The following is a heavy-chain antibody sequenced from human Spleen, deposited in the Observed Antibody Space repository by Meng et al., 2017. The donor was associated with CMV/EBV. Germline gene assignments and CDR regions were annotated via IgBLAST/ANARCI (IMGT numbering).Heavy chain of an antibody. J-gene: IGHJ4*02. CDR3: AGDPRDGFNTPFDY. D-gene: IGHD5-24*01. CDR1: GGSFESFP. CDR2: LIPLVEIT. V-gene: IGHV1-69*04. Sequence: SGGSFESFPINWVRQAPGQGLEWMGRLIPLVEITNYAQKFQGRVTITADKSTNTAYMELSSLRSEDTAVYFCAGDPRDGFNTPFDYWGQGTLVTVSS.